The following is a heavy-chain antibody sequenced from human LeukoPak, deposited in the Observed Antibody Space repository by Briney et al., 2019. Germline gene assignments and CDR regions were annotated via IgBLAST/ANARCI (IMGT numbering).Heavy chain of an antibody. CDR3: ASLLLYCSGSTCYSDY. D-gene: IGHD2-15*01. CDR1: GFTFSNYG. V-gene: IGHV3-30*03. CDR2: ISSDGNHK. Sequence: PGPSLTLSCAPSGFTFSNYGTHWVRHAPRKGLEWVAVISSDGNHKYYADSVKGRFTISRDNSKNTLYLQMNSLRTEDAAVYYWASLLLYCSGSTCYSDYWGQGTLVTVSS. J-gene: IGHJ4*02.